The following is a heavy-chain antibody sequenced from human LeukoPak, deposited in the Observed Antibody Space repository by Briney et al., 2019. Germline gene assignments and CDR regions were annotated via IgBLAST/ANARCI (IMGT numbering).Heavy chain of an antibody. V-gene: IGHV3-23*01. Sequence: GSLRLSCAASGFTFSSYAMSWVRQAPGKGLEWVSAISGSGGSTYYADSVKGRFTISRDNSKNTLYLQMNSLRAEDTAVYYCAKDPDSGSGGYYYYGMDVWGQGTTVTVSS. J-gene: IGHJ6*02. CDR1: GFTFSSYA. CDR3: AKDPDSGSGGYYYYGMDV. D-gene: IGHD6-6*01. CDR2: ISGSGGST.